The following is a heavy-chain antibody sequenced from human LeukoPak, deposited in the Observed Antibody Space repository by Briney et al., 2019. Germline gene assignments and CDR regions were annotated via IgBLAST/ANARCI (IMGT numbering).Heavy chain of an antibody. CDR3: ARFRYSYGFGWYNWFDP. J-gene: IGHJ5*02. CDR1: GGSFSGYY. Sequence: SETLSLTCAVYGGSFSGYYWSWIRKPPGKGLEWIGEINHSGSTNYNPSLKSRVTISVDTSKNQFSLKLSSVTAADTAVYYCARFRYSYGFGWYNWFDPWGQGTLVTVSS. D-gene: IGHD5-18*01. V-gene: IGHV4-34*01. CDR2: INHSGST.